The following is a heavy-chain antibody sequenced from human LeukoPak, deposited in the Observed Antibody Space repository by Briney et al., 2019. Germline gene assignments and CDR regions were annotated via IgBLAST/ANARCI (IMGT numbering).Heavy chain of an antibody. CDR2: IKQDGGEK. CDR1: GFTFSGFW. J-gene: IGHJ4*02. V-gene: IGHV3-7*01. CDR3: ARGKGLDY. Sequence: GGSLRLSCAASGFTFSGFWMSWVRQTPGRGLEWVANIKQDGGEKYYVDSVKGRFTISRDNAKNSLYLQMNGLRAEDTAVYYCARGKGLDYWGQGTLVTVSS.